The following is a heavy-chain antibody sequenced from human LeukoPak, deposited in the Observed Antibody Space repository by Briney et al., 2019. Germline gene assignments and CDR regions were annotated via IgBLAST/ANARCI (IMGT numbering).Heavy chain of an antibody. CDR1: GVPISNYY. V-gene: IGHV4-59*01. J-gene: IGHJ4*02. D-gene: IGHD2-21*02. CDR2: IYSSGST. CDR3: ARFAYCGGHCWYYFDY. Sequence: SETLSLTCTVSGVPISNYYWSWIRQPPGKGLEWIGYIYSSGSTNYNPSLKRRVPISVDTSKNQFSLKLNSVTAADTAVYYCARFAYCGGHCWYYFDYWGQGSLVTVSS.